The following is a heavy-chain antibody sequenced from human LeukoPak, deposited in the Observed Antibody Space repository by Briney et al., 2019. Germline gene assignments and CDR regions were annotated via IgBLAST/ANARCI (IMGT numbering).Heavy chain of an antibody. CDR3: ARDSSSWSY. J-gene: IGHJ4*02. Sequence: SETLSLTCTVSGGSVSIYYWSWIRQPPGKGLEWIGYIYYSGSTNYNPSLKSRVTISVDTSKNQFSLKLSSVTAADTAVYYCARDSSSWSYWGQGTLVTVSS. D-gene: IGHD6-13*01. CDR2: IYYSGST. CDR1: GGSVSIYY. V-gene: IGHV4-59*02.